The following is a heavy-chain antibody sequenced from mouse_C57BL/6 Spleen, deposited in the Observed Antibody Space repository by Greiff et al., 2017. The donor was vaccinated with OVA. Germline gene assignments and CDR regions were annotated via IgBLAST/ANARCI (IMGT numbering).Heavy chain of an antibody. CDR2: ISDGGSYT. Sequence: EVMLVESGGGLVKPGGSLKLSCAASGFTFSSYAMSWVRQTPEKRLEWVATISDGGSYTYYPDNVKGRFTISRDNAKNNLYLQMSHLKSEDTAMYYCARDRYYGSSHYFDYWGQGTTLTVSS. V-gene: IGHV5-4*01. D-gene: IGHD1-1*01. CDR3: ARDRYYGSSHYFDY. J-gene: IGHJ2*01. CDR1: GFTFSSYA.